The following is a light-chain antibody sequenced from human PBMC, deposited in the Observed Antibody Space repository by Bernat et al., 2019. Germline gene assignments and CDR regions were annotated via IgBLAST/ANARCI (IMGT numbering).Light chain of an antibody. CDR3: QSADSSGTYVV. Sequence: SYELTQPPSVSVSPGQTARITCSGDALPKQYAYWYQQKPGQAPVLVKYKDSERPSGNPERFSGSSSGITVTLTISGVQAVDEADYYWQSADSSGTYVVFGGGTKLTVL. V-gene: IGLV3-25*03. CDR2: KDS. J-gene: IGLJ2*01. CDR1: ALPKQY.